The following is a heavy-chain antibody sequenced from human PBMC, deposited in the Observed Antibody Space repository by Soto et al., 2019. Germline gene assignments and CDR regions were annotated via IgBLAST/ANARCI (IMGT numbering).Heavy chain of an antibody. J-gene: IGHJ6*02. CDR2: IWYDGSNK. D-gene: IGHD3-16*01. CDR3: ARDGKGGPGAYYYYYGMDV. CDR1: GFTFSSYG. Sequence: GGSLRLSCAASGFTFSSYGMHWVRQAPGKGLEWVAVIWYDGSNKYYADSVKGRFTISRDNSKNTLYLQMNSLRAEDTAVYYCARDGKGGPGAYYYYYGMDVWGQGTTVTVSS. V-gene: IGHV3-33*01.